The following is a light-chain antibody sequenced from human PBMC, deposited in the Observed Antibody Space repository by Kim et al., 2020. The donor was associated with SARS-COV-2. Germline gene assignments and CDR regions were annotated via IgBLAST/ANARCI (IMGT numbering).Light chain of an antibody. V-gene: IGKV1-5*03. CDR1: QSIRSW. Sequence: ASIGDRVTITCRASQSIRSWLAWYQQKPGKAPKLLIYKASNLESGVPSRFGGSGSGTEFTLTINSLQPDDSATYYCQQYNSDLGSFGQGTKVEIK. CDR2: KAS. CDR3: QQYNSDLGS. J-gene: IGKJ1*01.